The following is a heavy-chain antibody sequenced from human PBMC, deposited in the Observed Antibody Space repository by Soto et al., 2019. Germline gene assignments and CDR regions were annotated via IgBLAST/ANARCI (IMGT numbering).Heavy chain of an antibody. CDR1: GFTLSNYA. Sequence: GGSLRLSCAASGFTLSNYAMHWVRQAPGKGLAWVAVMSYDGSNKYYAESVKGRFTVSRDNSKNTLYLQMNSLRGDDTAVYYCARDLIRRWVVTDINQPFDIWGQGTMVTVSS. D-gene: IGHD2-21*02. CDR3: ARDLIRRWVVTDINQPFDI. J-gene: IGHJ3*02. V-gene: IGHV3-30*04. CDR2: MSYDGSNK.